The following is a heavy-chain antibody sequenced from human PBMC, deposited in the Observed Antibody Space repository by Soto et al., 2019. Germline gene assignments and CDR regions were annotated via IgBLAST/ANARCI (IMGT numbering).Heavy chain of an antibody. D-gene: IGHD2-15*01. CDR3: ARHALYCSGGSCYSDAFDI. J-gene: IGHJ3*02. CDR2: IDPSDSYT. V-gene: IGHV5-10-1*03. Sequence: VQLVQSGAEVKKPGESLRISCKGSGYSFTSYWISWVRQMPGKGLEWMGRIDPSDSYTNYSPSFQGHVTISADKSISTAYLQWSSLKASDTAMYYCARHALYCSGGSCYSDAFDIWGQGTMVTVSS. CDR1: GYSFTSYW.